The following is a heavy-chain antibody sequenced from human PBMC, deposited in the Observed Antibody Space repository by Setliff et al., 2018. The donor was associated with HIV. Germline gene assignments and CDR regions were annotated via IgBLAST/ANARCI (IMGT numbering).Heavy chain of an antibody. J-gene: IGHJ3*02. V-gene: IGHV1-69-2*01. CDR3: ATGSFSRDSSGYDAFDI. CDR1: KYTFTDYY. CDR2: VDPEDDKT. Sequence: ASVKVSCKASKYTFTDYYMHWVQQAPGKGLEWMGRVDPEDDKTIYAEKFQGRVTMTTATSSDTAYLYLSSLRSEDTAVYYCATGSFSRDSSGYDAFDIWGQGTMVTVSS. D-gene: IGHD3-22*01.